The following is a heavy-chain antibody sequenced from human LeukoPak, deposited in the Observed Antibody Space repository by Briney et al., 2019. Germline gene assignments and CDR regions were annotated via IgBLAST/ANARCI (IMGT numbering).Heavy chain of an antibody. V-gene: IGHV1-69*13. CDR2: IIPIFGTA. CDR3: ARDRGDYDHLTPDY. D-gene: IGHD4-17*01. J-gene: IGHJ4*02. Sequence: ASVNVSCKASGGTFSSYAISWVRQAPGQGLEWMGGIIPIFGTANYAQKFQGRVTITADESTSTAYMELSSLRSEDTAVYYCARDRGDYDHLTPDYWGQGTLVTVSS. CDR1: GGTFSSYA.